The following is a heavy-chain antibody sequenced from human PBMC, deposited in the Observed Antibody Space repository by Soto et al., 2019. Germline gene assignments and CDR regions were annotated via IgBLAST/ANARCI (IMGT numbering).Heavy chain of an antibody. V-gene: IGHV4-34*11. Sequence: SETLSLTCGVNGGSFSGYYWNWIRQPPGKPLEWIGYFHNDKSTTYNPSLKSRASISVDSSKRQVSLKITSVTAADTAVYYCARDSTSWFLFDTWGQGVLVTVSS. J-gene: IGHJ4*02. CDR1: GGSFSGYY. CDR2: FHNDKST. D-gene: IGHD2-2*01. CDR3: ARDSTSWFLFDT.